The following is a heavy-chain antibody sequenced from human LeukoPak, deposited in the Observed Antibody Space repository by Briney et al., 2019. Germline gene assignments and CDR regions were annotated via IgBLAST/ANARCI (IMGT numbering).Heavy chain of an antibody. Sequence: GGALRLSCAASGFTFSPYSMNWVRQAPGEGLEWVSYISGRGITIFYADSLKGRFTIYRDNAKNSLYLKMNSLRAEDTAVYSCARLRFSYYMDVWAKGTTVTVSS. D-gene: IGHD3-3*01. V-gene: IGHV3-48*01. CDR1: GFTFSPYS. CDR2: ISGRGITI. CDR3: ARLRFSYYMDV. J-gene: IGHJ6*03.